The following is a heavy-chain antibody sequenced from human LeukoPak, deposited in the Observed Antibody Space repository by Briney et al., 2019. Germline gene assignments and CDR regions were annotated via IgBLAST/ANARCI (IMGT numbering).Heavy chain of an antibody. CDR1: GGSFSDYY. J-gene: IGHJ2*01. D-gene: IGHD3-22*01. CDR2: INHSGST. V-gene: IGHV4-34*01. Sequence: PSETLSLTCAVYGGSFSDYYWSWIRQPPGKGLEWIGEINHSGSTNCNPSLKSRGTISLDTSKNQFSLKLKSVTAADTAMYYCARDNSYYDSNGYLRYFDLWGPGTLVTVSS. CDR3: ARDNSYYDSNGYLRYFDL.